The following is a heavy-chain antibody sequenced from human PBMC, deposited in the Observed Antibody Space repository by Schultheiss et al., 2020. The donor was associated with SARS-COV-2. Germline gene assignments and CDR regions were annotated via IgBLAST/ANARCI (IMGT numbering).Heavy chain of an antibody. CDR3: ARTNQYYDFWSGNYGMDV. CDR1: GFSLSTSGVG. CDR2: IDWDDDK. V-gene: IGHV2-70*11. J-gene: IGHJ6*02. Sequence: SGPTLVKPTQTLTLTCTFSGFSLSTSGVGVGWIRQPPGKALEWLARIDWDDDKYYSTSLKTRLTISKDTSKNQVVLTMTNMDPVDTATYYCARTNQYYDFWSGNYGMDVWGQGTTVTVSS. D-gene: IGHD3-3*01.